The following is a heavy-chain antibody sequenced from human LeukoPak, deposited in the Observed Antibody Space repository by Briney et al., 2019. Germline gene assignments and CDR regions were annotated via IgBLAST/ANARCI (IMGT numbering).Heavy chain of an antibody. CDR3: ARDRSYDFWSGSTHFFDY. CDR2: INWNGGST. Sequence: PGGSPRLSCAASGFTFDDYGMSWVRQAPGKGLEWVSGINWNGGSTGYADSVKGRFTISRGNAKNSLYLQMNSLRAEDTALYYCARDRSYDFWSGSTHFFDYWGQGTLVTVSS. D-gene: IGHD3-3*01. CDR1: GFTFDDYG. V-gene: IGHV3-20*04. J-gene: IGHJ4*02.